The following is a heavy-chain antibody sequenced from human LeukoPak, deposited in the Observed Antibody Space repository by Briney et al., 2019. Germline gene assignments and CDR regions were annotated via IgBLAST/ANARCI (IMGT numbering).Heavy chain of an antibody. V-gene: IGHV3-9*01. CDR3: AKVSGSYLGLFDY. J-gene: IGHJ4*02. CDR1: GFIFDDYA. D-gene: IGHD1-26*01. CDR2: ISWNSGSI. Sequence: GGSLRLSCAASGFIFDDYAMHWVRQAPGKGLEWVSGISWNSGSIGYADSVKGRFTISRDNSKNTLYLQMNSLRAEDTAVYYCAKVSGSYLGLFDYWGQGTLVTVSS.